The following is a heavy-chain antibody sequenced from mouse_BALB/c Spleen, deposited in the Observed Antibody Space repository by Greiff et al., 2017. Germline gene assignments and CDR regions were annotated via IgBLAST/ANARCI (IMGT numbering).Heavy chain of an antibody. CDR1: GYTFTSYW. V-gene: IGHV1-87*01. Sequence: QVQLKQSGAELARPGASVKLSCKASGYTFTSYWMQWVKQRPGQGLEWIGAIYPGDGDTRYTQKFKGKATLTADKSSSTAYMQLSSLASEDSAVYYCARFYYRYDLYAMDYWGQGTSVTVSS. J-gene: IGHJ4*01. D-gene: IGHD2-14*01. CDR2: IYPGDGDT. CDR3: ARFYYRYDLYAMDY.